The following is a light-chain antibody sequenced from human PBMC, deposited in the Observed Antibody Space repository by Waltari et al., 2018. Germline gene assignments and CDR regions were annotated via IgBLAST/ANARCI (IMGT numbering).Light chain of an antibody. V-gene: IGKV3-20*01. J-gene: IGKJ1*01. CDR1: QSVSSSY. CDR2: GAS. Sequence: VLTQSPGILSLSQGERATLSCRASQSVSSSYLAWYQQKPDQAPRPLIYGASNRATGIPDRFSGSGSGTDFTLTISRLEPEDFAVYYCQQYTRSVWTFGQGTKVEI. CDR3: QQYTRSVWT.